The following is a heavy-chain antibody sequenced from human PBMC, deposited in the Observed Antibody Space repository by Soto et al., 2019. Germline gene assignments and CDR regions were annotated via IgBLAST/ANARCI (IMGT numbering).Heavy chain of an antibody. V-gene: IGHV4-30-4*01. CDR3: ARMYSGSYYLWFDT. CDR2: IYYSGST. J-gene: IGHJ5*02. Sequence: SETLSLTCTVSGGSISSGDYYWSWIRQPPGKGLEWIGYIYYSGSTYYNPSLKSRVTISVDTSKNQFSLKLSSVTAADTAVYYCARMYSGSYYLWFDTWGQGTLGTVS. CDR1: GGSISSGDYY. D-gene: IGHD1-26*01.